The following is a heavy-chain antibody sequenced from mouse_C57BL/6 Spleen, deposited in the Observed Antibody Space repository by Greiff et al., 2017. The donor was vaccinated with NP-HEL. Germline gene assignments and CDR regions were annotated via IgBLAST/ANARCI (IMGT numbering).Heavy chain of an antibody. CDR2: IWSDGST. CDR1: GFSLTSYG. Sequence: VQLQQSGPGLVAPSQSLSITCTVSGFSLTSYGVHWVRQPPGKGLEWLVVIWSDGSTTYNSALNSSLSISKDNTKSQVFLKMNRLQTDDTAMYYCARHGYYGSSYYAMDYWGQGTSVTVSS. J-gene: IGHJ4*01. D-gene: IGHD1-1*01. CDR3: ARHGYYGSSYYAMDY. V-gene: IGHV2-6-1*01.